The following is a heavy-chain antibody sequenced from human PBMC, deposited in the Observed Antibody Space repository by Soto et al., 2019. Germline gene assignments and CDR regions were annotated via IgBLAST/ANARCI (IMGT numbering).Heavy chain of an antibody. CDR3: AKDIGSSGWYHIDY. J-gene: IGHJ4*02. CDR2: ISWDGGST. D-gene: IGHD6-19*01. CDR1: GFTFDDYT. V-gene: IGHV3-43*01. Sequence: GGSLRLSCAASGFTFDDYTMHWVRQAPGKGLEWVSLISWDGGSTYYADSVKGRFTISRDNSKSSLYLQMNSLRTEDTALYYCAKDIGSSGWYHIDYWGQGTLVTVSS.